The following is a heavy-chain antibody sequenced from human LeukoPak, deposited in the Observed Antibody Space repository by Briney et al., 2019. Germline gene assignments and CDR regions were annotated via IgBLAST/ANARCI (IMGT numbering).Heavy chain of an antibody. V-gene: IGHV4-31*09. Sequence: SQTLSLTCTVSGGSISSGGYYWSWIRQHPGKGLEWIGEIYHSGSTNYNPSLKSRVTISVDKSKNQFSLKLSSVTAADTAVYYCVLTGGPSGSLDYWGQGTLVTVSS. CDR1: GGSISSGGYY. CDR3: VLTGGPSGSLDY. CDR2: IYHSGST. D-gene: IGHD2-8*02. J-gene: IGHJ4*02.